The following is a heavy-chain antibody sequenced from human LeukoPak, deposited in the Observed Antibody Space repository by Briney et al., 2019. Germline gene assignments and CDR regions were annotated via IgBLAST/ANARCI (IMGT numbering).Heavy chain of an antibody. D-gene: IGHD3-22*01. J-gene: IGHJ3*02. CDR2: IYTSGST. CDR3: ARSVAMIVVIGPPDALDI. Sequence: SETLSLTCTVSGGSISSYYWSWIRQPAGKGLEWIGRIYTSGSTNYNPSLKSRVTMSVDTSKNQFSLKLSSVTAADTAVYYCARSVAMIVVIGPPDALDIWGPGAMVTVSS. V-gene: IGHV4-4*07. CDR1: GGSISSYY.